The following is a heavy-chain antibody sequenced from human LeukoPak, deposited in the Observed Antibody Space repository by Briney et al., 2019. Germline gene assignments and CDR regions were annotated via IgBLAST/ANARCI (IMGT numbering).Heavy chain of an antibody. V-gene: IGHV4-4*02. CDR2: IYHSGTT. CDR1: GGSISSSNW. Sequence: SETLSLTCTVSGGSISSSNWWGWVRPPPGKGLECIGEIYHSGTTNYNPSLKSRVTISVDKSKNQFSLKLNSVTAADTAVYYCARAFLVGYSPEEYFFDYWGQGTLVTVSS. CDR3: ARAFLVGYSPEEYFFDY. D-gene: IGHD2-15*01. J-gene: IGHJ4*02.